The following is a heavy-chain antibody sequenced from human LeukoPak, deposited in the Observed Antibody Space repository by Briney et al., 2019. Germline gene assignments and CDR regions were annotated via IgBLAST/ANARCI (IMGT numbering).Heavy chain of an antibody. CDR2: INPNSGGT. D-gene: IGHD2-2*03. CDR3: ARTLGYCSSSSCYGGDYDAFDI. CDR1: GYTFTAYY. V-gene: IGHV1-2*02. Sequence: GASVKVSCKASGYTFTAYYIHWVRQAPGQGLEWMGWINPNSGGTNYAQKFQGRVTMTRDTAISTAYMELSRLRSDDTAVYYCARTLGYCSSSSCYGGDYDAFDIWGQGTMVTVSS. J-gene: IGHJ3*02.